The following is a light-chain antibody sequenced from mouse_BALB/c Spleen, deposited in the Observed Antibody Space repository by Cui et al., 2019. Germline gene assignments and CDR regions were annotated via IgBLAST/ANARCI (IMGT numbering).Light chain of an antibody. V-gene: IGKV6-23*01. Sequence: DIVMTQSHKFMSTSVGDRVSIACKASQNGGTAVAWYQQKPGESPKLLIYWASTRNTGVPDRFTGSGSGTDFTLTISNVQSEDLADYFCEQDSSYPYTFGGGTKLEIK. J-gene: IGKJ2*01. CDR2: WAS. CDR1: QNGGTA. CDR3: EQDSSYPYT.